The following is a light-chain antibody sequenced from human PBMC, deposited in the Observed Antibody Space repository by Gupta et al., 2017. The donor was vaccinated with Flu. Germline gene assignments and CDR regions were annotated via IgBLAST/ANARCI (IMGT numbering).Light chain of an antibody. Sequence: QSVLTQPPSVSGAPGQRVTIACTGSNSYVGADYDVHWYQQLPGTAPKLLIYHNSNRPSGVPDRFSGSNSGTSASLAITGLQAEDEADYYCQSYDSSLSAWVFGTGTKVTVL. V-gene: IGLV1-40*01. CDR3: QSYDSSLSAWV. J-gene: IGLJ1*01. CDR2: HNS. CDR1: NSYVGADYD.